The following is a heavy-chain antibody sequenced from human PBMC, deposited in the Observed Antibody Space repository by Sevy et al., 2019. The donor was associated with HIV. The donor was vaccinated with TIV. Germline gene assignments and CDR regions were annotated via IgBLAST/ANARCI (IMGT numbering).Heavy chain of an antibody. CDR1: GGSISSYY. D-gene: IGHD1-26*01. Sequence: SETLSLTCTVSGGSISSYYWSWIRQPPGKGLEWIGYIYYSGSTNYNPSLKSRDTISVDTSENQFSLMLSSVTAADTAVYYCARVGSDWELDYWGQGTLVTVSS. J-gene: IGHJ4*02. CDR3: ARVGSDWELDY. V-gene: IGHV4-59*01. CDR2: IYYSGST.